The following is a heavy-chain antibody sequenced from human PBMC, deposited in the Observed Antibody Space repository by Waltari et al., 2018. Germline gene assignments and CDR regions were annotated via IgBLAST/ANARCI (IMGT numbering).Heavy chain of an antibody. CDR1: GFTFSSYS. V-gene: IGHV3-21*01. D-gene: IGHD3-10*01. J-gene: IGHJ4*02. Sequence: EVQLVESGGGLVKPGGSLRLSCAASGFTFSSYSMHWVRQAPGKGLEWVSCITSSSSYIYYTDSVKGRFTISRDNAKNSLYLQMNSLRAEDTAVYYCARDPLHYYGSGSLYYFDYWGLGTLVTVSS. CDR3: ARDPLHYYGSGSLYYFDY. CDR2: ITSSSSYI.